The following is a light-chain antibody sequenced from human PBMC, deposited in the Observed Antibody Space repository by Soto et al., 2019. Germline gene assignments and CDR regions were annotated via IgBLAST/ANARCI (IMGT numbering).Light chain of an antibody. J-gene: IGKJ1*01. V-gene: IGKV1-5*01. CDR3: QHYNSYSWT. Sequence: DIQMTQSPSTLSASVGDRVTITCRASQSISSWLAWYQQKPGKATKLLIYDASSLESGVPSRFSGSGSGTEFTPTISSLQPDDFATYYCQHYNSYSWTFGQGTKVEIK. CDR2: DAS. CDR1: QSISSW.